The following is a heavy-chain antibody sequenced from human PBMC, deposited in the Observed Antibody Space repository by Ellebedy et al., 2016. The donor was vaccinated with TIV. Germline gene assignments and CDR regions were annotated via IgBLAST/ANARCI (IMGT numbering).Heavy chain of an antibody. D-gene: IGHD2-21*02. CDR1: GFTFSAYW. V-gene: IGHV3-7*01. J-gene: IGHJ4*02. CDR2: INQRGSDS. Sequence: GESLKISXAASGFTFSAYWMSWVRHAPGKGLEWLAKINQRGSDSYYVDSVRGRFTISRDNSRNSLYLQMNSLNSEDTAVYYCASYGDYDFKSWGQGTLVTVSS. CDR3: ASYGDYDFKS.